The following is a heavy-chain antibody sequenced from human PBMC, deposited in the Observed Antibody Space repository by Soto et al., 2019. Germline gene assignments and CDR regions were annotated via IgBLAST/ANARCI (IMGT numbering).Heavy chain of an antibody. CDR3: ASESNVGLRHYYGMDV. CDR1: GGSFSGYY. CDR2: INHSGST. Sequence: SETLSLTCAVYGGSFSGYYWSWIRQPPGKGLEWIGEINHSGSTNYNPSLKSRVTISVDTSKNQFSLKLSSVTAADTAVYYCASESNVGLRHYYGMDVWGQGTTVTVSS. J-gene: IGHJ6*02. D-gene: IGHD3-10*01. V-gene: IGHV4-34*01.